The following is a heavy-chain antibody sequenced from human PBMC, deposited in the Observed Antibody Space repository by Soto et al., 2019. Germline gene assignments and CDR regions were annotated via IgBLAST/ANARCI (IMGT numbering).Heavy chain of an antibody. J-gene: IGHJ5*02. CDR3: ASCIAAAGTGFDP. CDR1: GGTFSSYA. Sequence: SVKVSCKASGGTFSSYAISWVRQAPGQGLEWMGGIIPIFGTANYAQKFQGRVTITADESTSTAYMELSSLRSEDTAVYYCASCIAAAGTGFDPWGQGTLVTVSS. CDR2: IIPIFGTA. D-gene: IGHD6-13*01. V-gene: IGHV1-69*13.